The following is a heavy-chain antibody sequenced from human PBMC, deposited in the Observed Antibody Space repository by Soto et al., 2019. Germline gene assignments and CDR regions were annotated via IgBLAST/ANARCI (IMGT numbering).Heavy chain of an antibody. CDR1: GGSFSGYY. D-gene: IGHD2-21*02. CDR3: AKRGGSAYFGGGCYAFDI. J-gene: IGHJ3*02. Sequence: QVQLQQWGAGLLKPSETLSLTCAVYGGSFSGYYWSWIRQPPGKGMEWIGEINHSGSTNYNPSLKSRVTISVDTSKNQFALKLSSVTAADTAVYYCAKRGGSAYFGGGCYAFDIWGQGTMGTVSS. CDR2: INHSGST. V-gene: IGHV4-34*01.